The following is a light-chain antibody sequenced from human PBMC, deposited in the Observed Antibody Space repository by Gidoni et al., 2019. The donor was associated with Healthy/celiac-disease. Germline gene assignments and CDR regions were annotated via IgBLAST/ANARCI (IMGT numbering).Light chain of an antibody. CDR1: QSVSSY. V-gene: IGKV3-11*01. CDR2: DAS. CDR3: QQRSNWPRYT. Sequence: EIVLTQSPATLSWSPGERATLSCRASQSVSSYLAWYQQKPGQAPRLLIYDASNSATGIPARFSGSGSGTDFTLTISSLEPEDFAVYYCQQRSNWPRYTFGQGTKLEIK. J-gene: IGKJ2*01.